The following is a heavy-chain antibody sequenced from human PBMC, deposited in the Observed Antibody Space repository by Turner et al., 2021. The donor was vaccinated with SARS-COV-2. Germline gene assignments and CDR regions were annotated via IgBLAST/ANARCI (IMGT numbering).Heavy chain of an antibody. D-gene: IGHD6-13*01. V-gene: IGHV3-74*01. J-gene: IGHJ4*02. Sequence: VQLVESRGDFVHPGGSLRLSCVGSGFTFSDHWMHWVRQGPGKGLVWVSRISDDGSSASYGGSVRGRFTVSRDNAKNTLYLQMNSLRPDDTGVHYCTRRGIAAAGNDYWGQGTLVTVSS. CDR2: ISDDGSSA. CDR3: TRRGIAAAGNDY. CDR1: GFTFSDHW.